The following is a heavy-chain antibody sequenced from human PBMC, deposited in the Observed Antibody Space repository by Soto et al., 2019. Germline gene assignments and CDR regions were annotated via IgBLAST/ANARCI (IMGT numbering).Heavy chain of an antibody. CDR2: VYWNDER. Sequence: QIALQESGPTVVKPTQTLTLTCTFSGFSLTTTGVGVGWIRHAPGKALEWLAMVYWNDERRYSPSLKSRLTITQDTSKNQVVLTMTYMDPVDTATYFCAHYDSSGYFSHFDSWGREPWSPSP. CDR3: AHYDSSGYFSHFDS. CDR1: GFSLTTTGVG. J-gene: IGHJ4*02. V-gene: IGHV2-5*01. D-gene: IGHD3-22*01.